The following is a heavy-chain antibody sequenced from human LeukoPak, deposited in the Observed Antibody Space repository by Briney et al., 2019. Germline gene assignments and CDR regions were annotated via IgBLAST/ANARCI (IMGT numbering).Heavy chain of an antibody. CDR1: GFTFSSYS. CDR2: ISSSSSYI. Sequence: GGSLRLSCAASGFTFSSYSTNWVRQAPGKGLEWVSSISSSSSYIYYADSVKGRFTISRDNAKNSLYLQMSSLRAEDTAVYYCARDRPAAAGPYKIYFDYWGQGTLVTVSS. J-gene: IGHJ4*02. V-gene: IGHV3-21*01. D-gene: IGHD6-13*01. CDR3: ARDRPAAAGPYKIYFDY.